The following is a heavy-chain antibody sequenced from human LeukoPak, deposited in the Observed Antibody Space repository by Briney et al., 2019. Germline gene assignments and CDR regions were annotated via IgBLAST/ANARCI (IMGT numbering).Heavy chain of an antibody. CDR3: ARDRRITMIVVVIHDAFDI. Sequence: SETLSLTCTVSGGSISSSSYYWGWIRQPPGKGLEWIANIYYSGSTYYNPSLKSRVTISVDTPKNQFSLKLSSVTAADTAVYYCARDRRITMIVVVIHDAFDIWGQGTMVTVSS. D-gene: IGHD3-22*01. CDR1: GGSISSSSYY. J-gene: IGHJ3*02. V-gene: IGHV4-39*07. CDR2: IYYSGST.